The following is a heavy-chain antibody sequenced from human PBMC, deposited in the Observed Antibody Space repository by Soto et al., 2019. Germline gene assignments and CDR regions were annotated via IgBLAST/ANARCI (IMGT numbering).Heavy chain of an antibody. D-gene: IGHD2-21*02. V-gene: IGHV4-39*07. Sequence: SETLSLTCTVSGGSISSSSYYWGWIRQPPGKGLEWIGSIYYSGSTYYNPSLKSRVTISVDTSKNQFSLKVSSVTAADTAVYYCARLVTSTAYFYHGLDVWGQGTTVTVSS. CDR2: IYYSGST. CDR3: ARLVTSTAYFYHGLDV. CDR1: GGSISSSSYY. J-gene: IGHJ6*02.